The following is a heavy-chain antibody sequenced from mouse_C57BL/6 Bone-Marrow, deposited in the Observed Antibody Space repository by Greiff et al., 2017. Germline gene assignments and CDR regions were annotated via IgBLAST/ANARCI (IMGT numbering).Heavy chain of an antibody. Sequence: EVKLMESGGDLVKPGGSLKLSCAASGFTFSSYGMSWVRQTPDKRLEWVATISSGGSYTYSPDSVKGRFTISRDNAKNTLYLQMSSLKSEDTDMYYCARQNWDYFDDWGQGTTLTVSS. CDR3: ARQNWDYFDD. J-gene: IGHJ2*01. V-gene: IGHV5-6*01. CDR2: ISSGGSYT. CDR1: GFTFSSYG. D-gene: IGHD4-1*01.